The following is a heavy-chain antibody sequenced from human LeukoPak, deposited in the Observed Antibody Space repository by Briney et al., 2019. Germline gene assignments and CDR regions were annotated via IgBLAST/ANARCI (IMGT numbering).Heavy chain of an antibody. CDR3: ATGSSNSFDY. CDR1: GFTFSWYW. J-gene: IGHJ4*02. Sequence: GGSLRLSCAASGFTFSWYWMNWVRQAPGKGLEWVANIKEDGSEKYYVDSVKGRFTISRDNAKNSLYLQMNSLRAEDTAVYYCATGSSNSFDYWGQGTLVTVSS. V-gene: IGHV3-7*01. CDR2: IKEDGSEK.